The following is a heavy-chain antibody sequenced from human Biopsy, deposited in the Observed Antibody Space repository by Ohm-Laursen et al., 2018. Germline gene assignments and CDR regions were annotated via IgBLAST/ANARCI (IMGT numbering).Heavy chain of an antibody. V-gene: IGHV1-69*06. CDR1: GGTFSNYG. CDR3: ATKLTGYFHH. J-gene: IGHJ1*01. D-gene: IGHD3-9*01. Sequence: SSVKVSCKSPGGTFSNYGVDWVRQAPGQGLEWPGGNIPILGTGNYAQKFQDRVTVAADTSTSTATMELCSLRSDDTAVYYCATKLTGYFHHWGQGTLVIVSS. CDR2: NIPILGTG.